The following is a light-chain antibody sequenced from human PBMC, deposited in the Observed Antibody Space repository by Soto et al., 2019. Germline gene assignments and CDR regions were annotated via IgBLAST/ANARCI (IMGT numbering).Light chain of an antibody. CDR2: DVS. CDR3: CSYAGGHTWV. J-gene: IGLJ3*02. CDR1: SSDVGDYNF. Sequence: QSALTQPRSVSGSPGQSVTISCTGTSSDVGDYNFVSWYHQHPGQVPKLMIYDVSERPSGVPDRFSGSKSGYTASLTISGLKAEDEAVYYCCSYAGGHTWVFGGGTKLTVL. V-gene: IGLV2-11*01.